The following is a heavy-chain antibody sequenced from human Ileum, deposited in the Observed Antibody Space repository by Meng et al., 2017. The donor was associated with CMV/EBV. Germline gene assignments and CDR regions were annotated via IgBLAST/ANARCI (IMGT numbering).Heavy chain of an antibody. CDR2: IYYSGST. CDR1: SISSGDYY. V-gene: IGHV4-30-4*01. CDR3: ARDNIMRGYSLSWFDP. D-gene: IGHD3-22*01. J-gene: IGHJ5*02. Sequence: SISSGDYYWSWILQPPGKGLEWIGYIYYSGSTYYSPSLKSRVTISVDTSKNQFSLKLSSVTAADTAVYYCARDNIMRGYSLSWFDPWGQGTLVTVSS.